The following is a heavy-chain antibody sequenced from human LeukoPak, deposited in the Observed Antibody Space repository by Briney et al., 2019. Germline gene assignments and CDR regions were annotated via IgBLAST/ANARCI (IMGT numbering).Heavy chain of an antibody. CDR2: IKEDGSEK. D-gene: IGHD6-19*01. Sequence: PGGSLRLSCAASGFTFSSYWMSWVRQAPGKGLEWVANIKEDGSEKYYVESVKGRFTISRDNAKNSLYLQMNSLRAEDTAMYYCASALYSSGWYWGQGTLVTVSS. V-gene: IGHV3-7*01. CDR1: GFTFSSYW. CDR3: ASALYSSGWY. J-gene: IGHJ4*02.